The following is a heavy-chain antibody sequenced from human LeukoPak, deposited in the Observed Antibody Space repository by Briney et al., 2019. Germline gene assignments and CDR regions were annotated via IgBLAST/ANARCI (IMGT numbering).Heavy chain of an antibody. CDR1: GGSISSTSYY. D-gene: IGHD3-16*01. CDR2: IYYSGRT. V-gene: IGHV4-39*01. J-gene: IGHJ5*02. CDR3: ARHEDIEGGRLAP. Sequence: SETLSLTCTVSGGSISSTSYYWGWIRQSPGRGLEWIGSIYYSGRTYYNPSLKSRVTISVDTSKSQFSLQLSSVTAADSAVYYCARHEDIEGGRLAPWGQGTLVTVSS.